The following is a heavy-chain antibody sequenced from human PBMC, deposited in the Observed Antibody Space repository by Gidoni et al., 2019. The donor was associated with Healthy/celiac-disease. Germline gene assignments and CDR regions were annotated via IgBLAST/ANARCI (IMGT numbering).Heavy chain of an antibody. Sequence: QVQLQQWGAGLLKPSETLSLTCAVYGGSFSGYYWSWFRQPPGKGLEWIGEINHSGSTNYNPSLKRRVTISVDTSKNQFSLKLSSVTAADTAVYYCARGPGYCSGGSCSLDYWGQGTLVTVSS. CDR3: ARGPGYCSGGSCSLDY. CDR2: INHSGST. V-gene: IGHV4-34*01. J-gene: IGHJ4*02. CDR1: GGSFSGYY. D-gene: IGHD2-15*01.